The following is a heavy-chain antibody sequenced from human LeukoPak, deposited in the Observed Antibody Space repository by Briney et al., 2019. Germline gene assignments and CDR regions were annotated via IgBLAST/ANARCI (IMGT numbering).Heavy chain of an antibody. D-gene: IGHD1-14*01. J-gene: IGHJ6*03. Sequence: GGSLRLSCAASGFTFSTYSMNWVRQAPGKGLEWVSYISSSSRIIYYADSLKGRFTISRDNAKKSLYLQMNSLKAEDTAVYYCARLQPNYYYYMDVWGKGTTVTVSS. V-gene: IGHV3-48*01. CDR3: ARLQPNYYYYMDV. CDR2: ISSSSRII. CDR1: GFTFSTYS.